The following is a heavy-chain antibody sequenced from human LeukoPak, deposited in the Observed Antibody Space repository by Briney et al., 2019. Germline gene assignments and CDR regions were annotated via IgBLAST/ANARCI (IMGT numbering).Heavy chain of an antibody. Sequence: PGGSLRLSCAASGFTFSSYSMNWVRQAPGKGLEWVSSISSSSSYIYYADSVKGRFTISRDNAKNSLYLQMNSLRAEDTAVYYCAREFGELELSDYWGQGTLVTVSS. CDR3: AREFGELELSDY. CDR1: GFTFSSYS. V-gene: IGHV3-21*01. D-gene: IGHD1-7*01. J-gene: IGHJ4*02. CDR2: ISSSSSYI.